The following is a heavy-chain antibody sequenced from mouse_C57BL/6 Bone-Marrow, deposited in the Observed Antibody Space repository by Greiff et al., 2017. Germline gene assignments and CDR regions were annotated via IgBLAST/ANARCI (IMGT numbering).Heavy chain of an antibody. V-gene: IGHV5-2*01. Sequence: EVKLVESGGGLVQPGESLKLSCESNEYEFPSHDMSWVRKTPEKRLALVAAINSDGGSTYYPDTMERRFIISRDNTKKTRYLQMSSLGSEDTALYYCARPIYDGYYGFAYWGQGTLVTVSA. CDR3: ARPIYDGYYGFAY. CDR2: INSDGGST. J-gene: IGHJ3*01. D-gene: IGHD2-3*01. CDR1: EYEFPSHD.